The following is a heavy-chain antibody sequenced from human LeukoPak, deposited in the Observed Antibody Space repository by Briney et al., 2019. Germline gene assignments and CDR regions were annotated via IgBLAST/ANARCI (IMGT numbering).Heavy chain of an antibody. D-gene: IGHD6-13*01. CDR2: ISWNSGSI. CDR1: GFTFDDYA. V-gene: IGHV3-9*03. J-gene: IGHJ3*02. CDR3: AKEMYSSSWYGGNAFGI. Sequence: GGSLRLSCVASGFTFDDYAMHWVRQAPGKGLEWVSGISWNSGSIGYADSVKGRFTISRDNAKNSLYLQMNSLRAEDMALYYCAKEMYSSSWYGGNAFGIWGQGTMVTVSS.